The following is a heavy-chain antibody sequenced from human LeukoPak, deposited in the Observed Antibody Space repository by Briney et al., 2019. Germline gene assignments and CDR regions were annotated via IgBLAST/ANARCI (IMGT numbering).Heavy chain of an antibody. CDR1: GFTFSSYA. CDR3: ARALIAAATYDY. D-gene: IGHD6-13*01. Sequence: GGSLRLSCAASGFTFSSYAMSWVRQAPGKGLEWVSAISGSGGSTYYADSVKGRFTISRDNAKNSLYLQMNSLRAEDTAVYYCARALIAAATYDYWGQGTLVTVSS. J-gene: IGHJ4*02. V-gene: IGHV3-23*01. CDR2: ISGSGGST.